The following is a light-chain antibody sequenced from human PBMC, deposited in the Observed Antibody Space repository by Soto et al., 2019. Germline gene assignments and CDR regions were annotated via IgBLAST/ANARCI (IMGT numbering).Light chain of an antibody. J-gene: IGKJ1*01. CDR1: QSVSSNY. V-gene: IGKV3-20*01. CDR3: EQYSGSPRT. CDR2: GVF. Sequence: EIVLTRSPDTLSLSPGERATLSCRASQSVSSNYLAWYQQKPGQAPRLLIYGVFNRATGIPDRFSGSGSGTVFTLTISRLEPEDFAVYYCEQYSGSPRTFGQGTKVQI.